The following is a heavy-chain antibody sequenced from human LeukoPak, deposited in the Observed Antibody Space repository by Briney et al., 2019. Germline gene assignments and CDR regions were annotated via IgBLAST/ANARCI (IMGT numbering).Heavy chain of an antibody. V-gene: IGHV1-69*01. CDR3: ARAYMTATRHFDY. Sequence: SVKVSCKASGGTFSSYAISWVRQAPGQGLEWMGGIIPIFGSANYAQKFQGRVTITADESTSTAYMELSSLRSEDTAMYYCARAYMTATRHFDYWGQGTLVTVSS. CDR1: GGTFSSYA. CDR2: IIPIFGSA. D-gene: IGHD2-21*02. J-gene: IGHJ4*02.